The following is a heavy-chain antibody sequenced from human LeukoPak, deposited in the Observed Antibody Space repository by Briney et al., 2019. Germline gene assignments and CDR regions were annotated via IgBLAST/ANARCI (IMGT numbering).Heavy chain of an antibody. CDR3: AKNLVPPMERYSYGYVGYLDY. J-gene: IGHJ4*02. CDR1: GFTFSSYG. V-gene: IGHV3-21*04. Sequence: GGSLRLSCAASGFTFSSYGMSWVRQAPGKGLEWVSSISSTSSSYIYYADSVKGRFTISRDNAKNSLYLQMNSLRAEDTAVYYCAKNLVPPMERYSYGYVGYLDYWGQGTLVTVSS. D-gene: IGHD5-18*01. CDR2: ISSTSSSYI.